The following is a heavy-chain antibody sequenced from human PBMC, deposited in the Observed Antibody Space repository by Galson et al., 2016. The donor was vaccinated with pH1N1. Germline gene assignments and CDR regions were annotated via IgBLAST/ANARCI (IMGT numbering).Heavy chain of an antibody. V-gene: IGHV3-11*06. CDR2: ISSASTYT. CDR3: ARKNWGYFDY. D-gene: IGHD7-27*01. Sequence: SLRLSCAASGFSFPVYYMAWIRQAPGKGLEWVASISSASTYTHYADSVRGRFTISRDDARNSLYLHMDSLRAEDTAVYYCARKNWGYFDYWGQGTLVTVSS. CDR1: GFSFPVYY. J-gene: IGHJ4*02.